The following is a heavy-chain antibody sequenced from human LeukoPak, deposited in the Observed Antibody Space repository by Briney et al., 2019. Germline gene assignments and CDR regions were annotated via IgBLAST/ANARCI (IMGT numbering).Heavy chain of an antibody. CDR1: GGTFSGYY. Sequence: SETLSLTCAVYGGTFSGYYRSWIRQPPGKGLEWLAEINHSGSTNYNPSLKSRVTISVDTSKNQFSQKLRSVTAADTAVYYCARGYCSSTSCYGFDYWGQGTLVTVSS. CDR2: INHSGST. CDR3: ARGYCSSTSCYGFDY. V-gene: IGHV4-34*01. D-gene: IGHD2-2*01. J-gene: IGHJ4*02.